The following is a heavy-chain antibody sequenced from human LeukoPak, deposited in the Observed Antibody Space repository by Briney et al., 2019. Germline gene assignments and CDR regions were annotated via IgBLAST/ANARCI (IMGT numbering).Heavy chain of an antibody. V-gene: IGHV5-51*01. Sequence: GGSLQISCKGSGYIFTSYWIGRVRQVPGKGLEWMGIIYPGDSDTRYSPSFQGQVTISADKSISTAYLQWSSLKASDTAMYYCATCDSSGNGDAFDIWGQGTMVTVSS. CDR2: IYPGDSDT. D-gene: IGHD3-22*01. CDR3: ATCDSSGNGDAFDI. J-gene: IGHJ3*02. CDR1: GYIFTSYW.